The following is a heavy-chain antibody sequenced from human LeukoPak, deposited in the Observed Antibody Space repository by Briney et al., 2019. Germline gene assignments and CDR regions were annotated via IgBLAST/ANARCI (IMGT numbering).Heavy chain of an antibody. Sequence: PVGSLRLSCAASGFTFSDYYMSWIRQAPGKGLEWIGSIYYSGSTYYNPSLKSRVTISVDTSKNQFSLKLSSVTAADTAVYYCARYVDTPPWRCGSYYFDYWGQGTLVTVSS. CDR2: IYYSGST. J-gene: IGHJ4*02. CDR1: GFTFSDYY. D-gene: IGHD5-18*01. CDR3: ARYVDTPPWRCGSYYFDY. V-gene: IGHV4-38-2*01.